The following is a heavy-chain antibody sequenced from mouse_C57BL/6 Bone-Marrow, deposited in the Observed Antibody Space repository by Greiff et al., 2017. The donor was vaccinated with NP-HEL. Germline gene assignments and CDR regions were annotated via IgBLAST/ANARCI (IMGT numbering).Heavy chain of an antibody. J-gene: IGHJ1*03. CDR1: GFTFSSYA. CDR2: ISDGGSYT. D-gene: IGHD1-1*01. CDR3: ARDPLYYGSSFYWYFDV. Sequence: DVQLVESGGGLVKPGGSLKLSCAASGFTFSSYAMSWVRQTPEKRLEWVATISDGGSYTYYPDNVKGRFTISRDNAKNNLYLQMSHLKSEDTAMYYCARDPLYYGSSFYWYFDVWGTGTTVTVSS. V-gene: IGHV5-4*01.